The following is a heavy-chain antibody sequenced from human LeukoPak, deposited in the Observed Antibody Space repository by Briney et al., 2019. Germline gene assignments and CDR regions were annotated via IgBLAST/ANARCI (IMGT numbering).Heavy chain of an antibody. D-gene: IGHD1-26*01. CDR1: GFTFSSYA. CDR3: ARDPRPSMGATNVDY. J-gene: IGHJ4*02. CDR2: ISSSSSTI. V-gene: IGHV3-48*04. Sequence: GGSLRLSCAASGFTFSSYAMSWVRQAPGKGLEWVSYISSSSSTIYYADSVKGRFTISRDNAKNSLYLQMNSLRAEDTAVYYCARDPRPSMGATNVDYWGQGTLVTVSS.